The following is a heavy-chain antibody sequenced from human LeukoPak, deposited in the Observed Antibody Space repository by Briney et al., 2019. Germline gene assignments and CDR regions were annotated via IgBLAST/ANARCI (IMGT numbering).Heavy chain of an antibody. V-gene: IGHV4-59*01. CDR2: ISYSGST. CDR1: GGSISSYY. J-gene: IGHJ4*02. CDR3: ARDQGGAFDY. D-gene: IGHD3-16*01. Sequence: SETLSLTCTVSGGSISSYYWSWIRQPPGKGLEWIGYISYSGSTNYNPSLKSRVTISVDTSKNQFSLKLSSVTAADTAVYYCARDQGGAFDYWGQGTLVTVSS.